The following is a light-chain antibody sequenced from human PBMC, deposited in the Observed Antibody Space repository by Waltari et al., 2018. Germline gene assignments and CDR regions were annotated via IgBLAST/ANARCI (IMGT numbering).Light chain of an antibody. CDR3: QQYHQWWT. CDR1: QSIGTD. CDR2: GIS. Sequence: EIVMTQSQATLSWSPGERVTLTCRAGQSIGTDLACYQQKPGQAPRLLIYGISIRATGVPARFSGSVSATEFTLTISSLLSEDFAVYYCQQYHQWWTFGQGTKVEIK. V-gene: IGKV3-15*01. J-gene: IGKJ1*01.